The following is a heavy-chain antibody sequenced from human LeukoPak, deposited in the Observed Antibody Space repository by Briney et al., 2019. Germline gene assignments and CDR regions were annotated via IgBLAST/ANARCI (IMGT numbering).Heavy chain of an antibody. CDR3: ARQSIAAAGTGYMDV. J-gene: IGHJ6*03. D-gene: IGHD6-13*01. V-gene: IGHV4-61*02. CDR1: NGSISSDTYF. CDR2: MSSSGIS. Sequence: SETLSLTCTVSNGSISSDTYFWSWIRQPAGKGLEWIGRMSSSGISTYSPSLESRVTISIDTSRNQFSMNLNSVTAADTAVYYCARQSIAAAGTGYMDVWGKGTTVTISS.